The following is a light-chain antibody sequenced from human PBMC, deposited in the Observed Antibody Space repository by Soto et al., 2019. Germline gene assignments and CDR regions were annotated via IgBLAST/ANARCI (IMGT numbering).Light chain of an antibody. J-gene: IGKJ1*01. CDR2: DAS. CDR3: QQYNSYRT. CDR1: QNIGRW. V-gene: IGKV1-5*01. Sequence: DIQMTQSPSTLSASVGDRVTITCRASQNIGRWLAWYQQKPGKAPKLLIYDASSLESGGSSRFSGSGSGTEFTLTISSLQPDDLATYYCQQYNSYRTFGQGTKVDIK.